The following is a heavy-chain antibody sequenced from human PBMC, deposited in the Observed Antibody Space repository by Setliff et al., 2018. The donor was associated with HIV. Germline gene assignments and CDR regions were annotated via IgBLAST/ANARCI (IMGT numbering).Heavy chain of an antibody. Sequence: GESLKISCKGSGYSFTSYWIDWVRQMPGKGLEWMGIIYPGDSDTRYSPSFQGQVTISADKSISTAYLQWSSLKASDTAMYYCARREGIAVAGLYYFDYWGQGTLVTVSS. CDR3: ARREGIAVAGLYYFDY. CDR1: GYSFTSYW. CDR2: IYPGDSDT. J-gene: IGHJ4*02. D-gene: IGHD6-19*01. V-gene: IGHV5-51*01.